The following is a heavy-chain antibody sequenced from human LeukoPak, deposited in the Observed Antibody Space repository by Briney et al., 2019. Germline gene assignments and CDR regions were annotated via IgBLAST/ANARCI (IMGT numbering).Heavy chain of an antibody. CDR2: ISGSGGST. J-gene: IGHJ4*02. D-gene: IGHD6-6*01. V-gene: IGHV3-23*01. CDR1: GFTFSDYY. Sequence: GGSLRLSCAASGFTFSDYYMSWIRQAPGKGLEWVSAISGSGGSTYYADSVKGRFTISRDNSKNTLYLQMNSLRAEDTAVYYCAKFGGAARNFDYWGQGTLVTGSS. CDR3: AKFGGAARNFDY.